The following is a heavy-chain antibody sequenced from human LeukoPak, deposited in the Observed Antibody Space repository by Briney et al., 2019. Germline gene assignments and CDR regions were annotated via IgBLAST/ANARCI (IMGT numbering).Heavy chain of an antibody. Sequence: GGSLRLSCGAPGFTFSSYWMSWVRQAPGKGLEWVANIKQDGSEKYYVDSVKGRFTISRDNAKNSLYLQMNSLRAEDTAVYYCARGFGRPWGQGTQVTVSS. CDR3: ARGFGRP. D-gene: IGHD3-10*01. CDR2: IKQDGSEK. V-gene: IGHV3-7*01. CDR1: GFTFSSYW. J-gene: IGHJ5*02.